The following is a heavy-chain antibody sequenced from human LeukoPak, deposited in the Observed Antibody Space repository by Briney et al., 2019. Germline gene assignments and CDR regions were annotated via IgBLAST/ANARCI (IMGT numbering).Heavy chain of an antibody. CDR2: IYTSGST. D-gene: IGHD3-10*01. Sequence: PSETLSLTCAVSGGSISSGGYSWSWIRQPPGKGLEWIGRIYTSGSTNYNPSLKSRVTMSVDTSKNQFSLKLSSVTAADTAVYYCATDRYGSGMAFDYWGQGTLVTVSS. J-gene: IGHJ4*02. V-gene: IGHV4-61*02. CDR3: ATDRYGSGMAFDY. CDR1: GGSISSGGYS.